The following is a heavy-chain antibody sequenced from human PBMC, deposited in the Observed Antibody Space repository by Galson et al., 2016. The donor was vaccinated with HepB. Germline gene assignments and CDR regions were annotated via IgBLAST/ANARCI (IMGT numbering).Heavy chain of an antibody. J-gene: IGHJ5*02. CDR2: IHYSGIT. CDR3: ASDGSYDSLAGFYNGWFDP. D-gene: IGHD3-9*01. Sequence: TLSLTCSVSDDSMTRPGYYWTWIRQAPGGGLEWIGYIHYSGITFYNPSLRSRVIISLDMSKNQFTLRLMSVTAADTGVYYCASDGSYDSLAGFYNGWFDPWGQGTLVTVSS. CDR1: DDSMTRPGYY. V-gene: IGHV4-31*03.